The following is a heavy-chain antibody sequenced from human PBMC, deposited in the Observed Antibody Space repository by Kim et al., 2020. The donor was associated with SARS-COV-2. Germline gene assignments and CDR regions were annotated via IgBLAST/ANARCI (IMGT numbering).Heavy chain of an antibody. J-gene: IGHJ4*02. D-gene: IGHD3-10*01. CDR3: AKALLYVSGRGYFDS. V-gene: IGHV3-23*05. Sequence: ADPVRGRLTISRDNSKNTLYLQMDSLEVEDTAVYYCAKALLYVSGRGYFDSWGQGVLVTVSS.